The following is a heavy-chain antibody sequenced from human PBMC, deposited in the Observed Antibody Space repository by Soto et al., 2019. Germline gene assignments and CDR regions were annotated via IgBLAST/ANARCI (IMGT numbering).Heavy chain of an antibody. CDR2: IYPGDSDT. Sequence: LKSSCTGVGYSFTSYWIGWVRQMPGKGLEWMGIIYPGDSDTRYSPSFQGQVTISADKSITTAYLQWSSLKASDTAMYYCARGYCTTTICDPWFDPWGQGTLVTVSS. V-gene: IGHV5-51*01. J-gene: IGHJ5*02. CDR1: GYSFTSYW. D-gene: IGHD2-2*01. CDR3: ARGYCTTTICDPWFDP.